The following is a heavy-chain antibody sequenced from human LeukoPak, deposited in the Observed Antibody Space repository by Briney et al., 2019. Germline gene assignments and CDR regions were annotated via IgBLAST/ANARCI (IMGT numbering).Heavy chain of an antibody. CDR1: DDSFSSHY. V-gene: IGHV4-59*11. J-gene: IGHJ3*02. CDR3: WRDLVTVTKGFDI. Sequence: SETLSLTCAVSDDSFSSHYWTWIRQPPGRGLEWLGYISYIGSTNYNPSLKGRVTISIDTSRDQFALRLSSVTAGGPAWYLCWRDLVTVTKGFDIWSQGTMVSVYS. D-gene: IGHD4-17*01. CDR2: ISYIGST.